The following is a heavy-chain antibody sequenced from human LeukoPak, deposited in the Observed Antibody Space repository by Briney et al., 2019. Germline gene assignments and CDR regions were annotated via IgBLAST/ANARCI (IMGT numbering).Heavy chain of an antibody. CDR1: GGSISSSGYY. CDR3: ARRPLGNNWFDP. D-gene: IGHD6-13*01. Sequence: SETLSLTCSASGGSISSSGYYWGWIRQPPGKGLEWIGSIYYSGSTYYNPSLKSRVTLSVDTSKNQFSLKLSSVTAADTAVYYCARRPLGNNWFDPWGQGTLVTVSS. CDR2: IYYSGST. V-gene: IGHV4-39*07. J-gene: IGHJ5*02.